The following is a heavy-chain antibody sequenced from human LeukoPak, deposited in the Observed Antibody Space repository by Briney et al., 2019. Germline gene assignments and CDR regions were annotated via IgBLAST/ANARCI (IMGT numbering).Heavy chain of an antibody. CDR1: GGSISSYY. Sequence: PSETLSLTCTVSGGSISSYYWSWIRQPPGKGLEWIGYIYYSGSTNYNPSLKSRVTISVDTSKNQFSLKLSSVTAADTAVYYCARRGGRGESSYYYYYMDVWGKGTTVTISS. CDR3: ARRGGRGESSYYYYYMDV. CDR2: IYYSGST. V-gene: IGHV4-59*12. J-gene: IGHJ6*03. D-gene: IGHD3-10*01.